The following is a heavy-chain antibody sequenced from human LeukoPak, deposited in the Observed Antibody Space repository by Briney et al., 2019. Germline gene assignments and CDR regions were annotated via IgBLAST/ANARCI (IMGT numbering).Heavy chain of an antibody. CDR1: VHTFTNFG. J-gene: IGHJ4*02. D-gene: IGHD1-26*01. CDR3: AKNRGATWWDLVDY. CDR2: IGADSGNT. Sequence: ASVKVSCKASVHTFTNFGITWVRQAPGQGLEWMGWIGADSGNTNYAQKFQGRVTLSIDTSTSTAYIELRTLGSDDTAVYFCAKNRGATWWDLVDYWGQGTLVTVPS. V-gene: IGHV1-18*01.